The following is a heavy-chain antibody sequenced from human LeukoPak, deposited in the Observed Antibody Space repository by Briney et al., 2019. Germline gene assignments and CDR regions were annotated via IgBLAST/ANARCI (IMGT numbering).Heavy chain of an antibody. V-gene: IGHV4-59*08. J-gene: IGHJ5*02. CDR3: ARHRWYSSGWYQLNWFDP. D-gene: IGHD6-19*01. CDR2: IYYSGST. CDR1: GGSISSYY. Sequence: SETLSLTCTVSGGSISSYYWSWIRQPPGKGLEWIGYIYYSGSTYYNPSLKSRVTISVDTSKNQFSLKLSSVTAADTAVYYCARHRWYSSGWYQLNWFDPWGQGTLVTVSS.